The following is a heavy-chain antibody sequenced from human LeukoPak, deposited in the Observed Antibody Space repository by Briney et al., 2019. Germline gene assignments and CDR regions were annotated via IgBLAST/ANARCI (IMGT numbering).Heavy chain of an antibody. Sequence: GGSLRLSCAASGFTFSTYSMNWVRQAPGKGLEWVSSISSSSSYIYCADSVKGRFTISRDNAKNSLYLQMNSLRAEDTAVYFCARDLKWGVLGYSYGSGMDVWGQGTTVTVSS. CDR2: ISSSSSYI. V-gene: IGHV3-21*01. CDR1: GFTFSTYS. J-gene: IGHJ6*02. CDR3: ARDLKWGVLGYSYGSGMDV. D-gene: IGHD5-18*01.